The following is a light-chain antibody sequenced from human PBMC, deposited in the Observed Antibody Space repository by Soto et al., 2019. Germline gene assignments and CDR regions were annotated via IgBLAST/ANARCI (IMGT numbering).Light chain of an antibody. J-gene: IGLJ2*01. CDR1: SSDVGGYNF. Sequence: QSALTQPPSASGSPGQSVTISCTGTSSDVGGYNFVSWYQQHPGKAPKLIIYEVTKRPSGVPDRFSGSKSANTASLTASGLQAEDEADYYCSSYAGSNNDVVFGGGTKLTVL. V-gene: IGLV2-8*01. CDR2: EVT. CDR3: SSYAGSNNDVV.